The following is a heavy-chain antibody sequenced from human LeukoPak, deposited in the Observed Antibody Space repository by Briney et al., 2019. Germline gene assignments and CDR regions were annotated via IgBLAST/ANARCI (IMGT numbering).Heavy chain of an antibody. CDR1: GDIVSSNSAA. CDR3: AKDSGWRFDH. V-gene: IGHV6-1*01. D-gene: IGHD6-19*01. CDR2: TYYNSKWYN. J-gene: IGHJ4*02. Sequence: SQTLSLTCALSGDIVSSNSAAWHWIRQSPSRGLEWLGRTYYNSKWYNDYAVSLKSRITINPDTSKNQFSLQLNSVTPEDTAVYYCAKDSGWRFDHWGQGTLVTVTS.